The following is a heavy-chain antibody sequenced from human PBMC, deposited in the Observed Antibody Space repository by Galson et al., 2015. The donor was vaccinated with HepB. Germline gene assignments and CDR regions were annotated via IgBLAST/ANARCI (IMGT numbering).Heavy chain of an antibody. Sequence: SLRLSCAASGFTFSSYAMHWVRQAPGKGLEWVAVISYDGSNKYYADSVKGRFTISRDNSKNTLYLQMNSLRAEDTAVYYCATDRERDGNNAGFDYWGQGTLVIVSS. CDR2: ISYDGSNK. CDR1: GFTFSSYA. J-gene: IGHJ4*02. V-gene: IGHV3-30-3*01. CDR3: ATDRERDGNNAGFDY. D-gene: IGHD5-24*01.